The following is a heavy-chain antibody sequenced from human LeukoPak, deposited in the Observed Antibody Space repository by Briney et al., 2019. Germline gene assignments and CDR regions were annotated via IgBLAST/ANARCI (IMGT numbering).Heavy chain of an antibody. CDR1: GGSISSFY. CDR2: ISYSETT. D-gene: IGHD5/OR15-5a*01. Sequence: SETLSLTCTVSGGSISSFYWSWIRQPPGKGLEYIGYISYSETTSYDPSLKSRVTISVDTSKNQFSLKLTSVTAADTAVYYCARDKGLPQAFDIWGQGTMVTVSS. J-gene: IGHJ3*02. CDR3: ARDKGLPQAFDI. V-gene: IGHV4-59*01.